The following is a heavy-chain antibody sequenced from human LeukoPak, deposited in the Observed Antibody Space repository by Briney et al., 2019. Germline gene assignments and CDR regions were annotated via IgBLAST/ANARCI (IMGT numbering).Heavy chain of an antibody. CDR1: GYTFSNYG. CDR3: ITPDKPLGYCSGGSCSLGCS. CDR2: INTNTGNP. J-gene: IGHJ6*04. Sequence: ASVKVSCKASGYTFSNYGINWVRQAPGQGLEWMGWINTNTGNPTYAQGFTGRFVFSLDTSVSTAYLQINSLKAEDTAVYYCITPDKPLGYCSGGSCSLGCSWGKGTTVTISS. V-gene: IGHV7-4-1*02. D-gene: IGHD2-15*01.